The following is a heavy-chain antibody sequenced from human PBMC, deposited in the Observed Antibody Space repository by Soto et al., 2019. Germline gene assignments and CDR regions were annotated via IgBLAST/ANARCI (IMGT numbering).Heavy chain of an antibody. D-gene: IGHD3-3*01. CDR1: GLTFSSYS. V-gene: IGHV3-48*02. Sequence: EVQLVESGGGLVQPGGSLRLSCAASGLTFSSYSMNWVRQAPGKGLEWVSYISSSSSTIYYADSVKGRFTISRDNAKNSLYLQMNSLRDEDTAVYYCARDIYDFWSGYPYYYYGMDVWGQGTTVTVSS. CDR2: ISSSSSTI. CDR3: ARDIYDFWSGYPYYYYGMDV. J-gene: IGHJ6*02.